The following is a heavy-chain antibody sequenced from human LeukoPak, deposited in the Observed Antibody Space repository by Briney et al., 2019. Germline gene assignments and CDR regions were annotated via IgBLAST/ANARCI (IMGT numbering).Heavy chain of an antibody. CDR2: INHSGST. Sequence: SETLSLTCAVYGGSFSGYYWSWIRQPPGKWLEWIGEINHSGSTNYNPSLKSRVTISVDTSKNQFSLKLSSVTAADTAVYYCARGSCSSTSCYTRGLDYWGQGTLVTVSS. J-gene: IGHJ4*02. CDR3: ARGSCSSTSCYTRGLDY. CDR1: GGSFSGYY. D-gene: IGHD2-2*02. V-gene: IGHV4-34*01.